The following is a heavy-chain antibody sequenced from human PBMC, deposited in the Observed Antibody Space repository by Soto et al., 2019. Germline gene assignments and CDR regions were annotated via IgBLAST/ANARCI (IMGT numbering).Heavy chain of an antibody. Sequence: QVQLVQSGAAVKKPGSSVKVSCKASGGTFSAYAISWVRQAPGQGLEWMGGIIPMFGTENHAQKFQGRVIITADKSTHTAYMELSSLRSEDTAIYYCARDATGSFGYFDLWGRGTLVTVSS. V-gene: IGHV1-69*06. CDR1: GGTFSAYA. CDR2: IIPMFGTE. J-gene: IGHJ2*01. D-gene: IGHD3-10*01. CDR3: ARDATGSFGYFDL.